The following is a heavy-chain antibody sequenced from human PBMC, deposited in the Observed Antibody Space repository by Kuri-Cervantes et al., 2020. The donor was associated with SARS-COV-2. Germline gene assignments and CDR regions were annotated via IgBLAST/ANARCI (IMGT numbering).Heavy chain of an antibody. Sequence: GESLKISCAASGFTFSSYSMNWVRQAPGKGLEWVSSISSSSSYIYYADSVKGRFTISRDNSKNTLYLQMNSLRAEDTAVYYCAREFPGDYFDYWGQGTLVTVSS. D-gene: IGHD1-14*01. V-gene: IGHV3-21*01. J-gene: IGHJ4*02. CDR1: GFTFSSYS. CDR2: ISSSSSYI. CDR3: AREFPGDYFDY.